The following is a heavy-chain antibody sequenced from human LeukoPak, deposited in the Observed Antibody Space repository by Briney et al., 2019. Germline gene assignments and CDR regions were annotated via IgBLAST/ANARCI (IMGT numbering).Heavy chain of an antibody. J-gene: IGHJ6*03. CDR3: ASSKAIFHFYMDV. Sequence: ASVKVSCKPSGYTFTSYAISWVRQAPGQGPEGMGWITSHSTTRTIAQQFQGRFPMTTETSTSTATMELSSLRSDATAVYYCASSKAIFHFYMDVWGEGTSVTVSS. V-gene: IGHV1-18*01. CDR1: GYTFTSYA. CDR2: ITSHSTTR. D-gene: IGHD5-18*01.